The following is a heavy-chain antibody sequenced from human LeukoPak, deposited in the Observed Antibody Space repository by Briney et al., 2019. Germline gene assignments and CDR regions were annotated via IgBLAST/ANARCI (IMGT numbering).Heavy chain of an antibody. CDR2: INPDGSGK. D-gene: IGHD2-15*01. CDR3: ASWGASGSS. Sequence: GGSLRLSCEASGFTLSTYWMNWVRQVPGKGLDWVANINPDGSGKRYVDSVKGRFTIARDNADNPLSLQMNSLRAEDTAVYYCASWGASGSSWGQGTLVTVSS. CDR1: GFTLSTYW. V-gene: IGHV3-7*01. J-gene: IGHJ5*02.